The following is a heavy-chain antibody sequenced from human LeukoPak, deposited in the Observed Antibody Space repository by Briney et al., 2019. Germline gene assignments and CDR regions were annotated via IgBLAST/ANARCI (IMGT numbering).Heavy chain of an antibody. J-gene: IGHJ4*02. CDR3: AKNWATYYFDY. D-gene: IGHD3-16*01. CDR2: LRSDGNNR. CDR1: GFTLSRYA. Sequence: GGSLRLSCAASGFTLSRYAMHWVHQAPGKGLEWVAFLRSDGNNRYYADSVKGRFTISRDNSKNTLFLQMSSLRAEDTAVYYCAKNWATYYFDYWGQGTLVTVSS. V-gene: IGHV3-30*02.